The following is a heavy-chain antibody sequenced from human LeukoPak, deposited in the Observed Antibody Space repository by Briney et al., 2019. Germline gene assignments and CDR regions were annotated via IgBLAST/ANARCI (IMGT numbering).Heavy chain of an antibody. J-gene: IGHJ4*02. CDR1: GYTFTDYY. D-gene: IGHD6-19*01. Sequence: ASVKVSCKASGYTFTDYYIHWVRQAPGQGLEWMGLINPGGGGTSYAQKFQGRVTMTRDTSTSTVYMELSSLRSEDSAVYYCARGSWVSSGWNYYFDDWGQGTLVTASS. V-gene: IGHV1-46*01. CDR2: INPGGGGT. CDR3: ARGSWVSSGWNYYFDD.